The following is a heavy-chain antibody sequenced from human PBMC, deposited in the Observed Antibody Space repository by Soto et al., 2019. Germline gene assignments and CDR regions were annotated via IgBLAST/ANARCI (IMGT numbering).Heavy chain of an antibody. D-gene: IGHD3-3*01. J-gene: IGHJ4*02. CDR3: ARRIDQWRAYAFDY. V-gene: IGHV5-51*01. Sequence: PGESLKISCKGSGYSFTSYWIGWVRQMPGKGLERMGIIYPGDSDTRYSPSFQGQVTVSADKSISTAYLQWSSLKASDTAMYYCARRIDQWRAYAFDYWGQGTLVTVSS. CDR2: IYPGDSDT. CDR1: GYSFTSYW.